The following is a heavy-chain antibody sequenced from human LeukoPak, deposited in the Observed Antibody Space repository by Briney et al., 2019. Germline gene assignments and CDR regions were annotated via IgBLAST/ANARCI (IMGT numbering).Heavy chain of an antibody. CDR3: ARENSNSWYLDY. CDR1: GGSISSSSYY. CDR2: IYYSGSSS. V-gene: IGHV4-39*07. J-gene: IGHJ4*02. D-gene: IGHD6-13*01. Sequence: SETLSLTCTVSGGSISSSSYYWGWIRQPPGKGLEWIGSIYYSGSSSYYNPSLKSRVTISVDTSKNQFSLKLSSVTAADTVVYYCARENSNSWYLDYWGQGTLVTVSS.